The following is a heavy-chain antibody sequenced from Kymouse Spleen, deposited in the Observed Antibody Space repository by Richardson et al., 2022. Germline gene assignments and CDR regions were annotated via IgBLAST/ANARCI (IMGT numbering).Heavy chain of an antibody. CDR1: GFTFSNAW. Sequence: EVQLVESGGGLVKPGGSLRLSCAASGFTFSNAWMSWVRQAPGKGLEWVGRIKSKTDGGTTDYAAPVKGRFTISRDDSKNTLYLQMNSLKTEDTAVYYCTTDLSSSSYYYYGMDVWGQGTTVTVSS. CDR2: IKSKTDGGTT. CDR3: TTDLSSSSYYYYGMDV. D-gene: IGHD6-6*01. J-gene: IGHJ6*02. V-gene: IGHV3-15*01.